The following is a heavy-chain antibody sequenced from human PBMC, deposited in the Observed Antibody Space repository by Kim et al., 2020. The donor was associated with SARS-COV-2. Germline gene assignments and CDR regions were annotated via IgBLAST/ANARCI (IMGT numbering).Heavy chain of an antibody. CDR2: GGST. Sequence: GGSTYYADSVKGRFTISRDNSKNTLYLQMNSLRAEDTAVYYCARNDPEEDWGQGTLVTVSS. J-gene: IGHJ4*02. CDR3: ARNDPEED. V-gene: IGHV3-53*01.